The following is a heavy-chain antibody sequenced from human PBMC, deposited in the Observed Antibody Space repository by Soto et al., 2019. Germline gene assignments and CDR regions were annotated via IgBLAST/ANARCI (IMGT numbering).Heavy chain of an antibody. Sequence: GGSLRLSCAASGFTVSSNYMSWVRQAPGKGLEWVSVIYSGGSTYYADSVKGRFTISRDNSKNTLYLQMNSLRAEDTAVYYCARDSKPYSGSPGYYYYGMDVWGQGTTVTVSS. CDR3: ARDSKPYSGSPGYYYYGMDV. V-gene: IGHV3-66*01. J-gene: IGHJ6*02. D-gene: IGHD1-26*01. CDR2: IYSGGST. CDR1: GFTVSSNY.